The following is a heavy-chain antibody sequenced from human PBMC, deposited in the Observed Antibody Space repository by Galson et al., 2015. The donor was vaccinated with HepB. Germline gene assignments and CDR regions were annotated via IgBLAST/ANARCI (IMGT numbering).Heavy chain of an antibody. CDR1: GFTFSSYG. Sequence: SLRLSCAASGFTFSSYGMHWVRQAPGKGLEWVAVISYDGSNKYYADSVKGRFTISRDNSKNTLYLQMNSLRAEDTAVYYCAKGYGEGSYGDYWGQGTLVTVSS. J-gene: IGHJ4*02. D-gene: IGHD3-16*01. V-gene: IGHV3-30*18. CDR2: ISYDGSNK. CDR3: AKGYGEGSYGDY.